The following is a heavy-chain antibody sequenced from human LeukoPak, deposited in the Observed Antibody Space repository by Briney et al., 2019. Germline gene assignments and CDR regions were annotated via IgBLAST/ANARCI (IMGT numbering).Heavy chain of an antibody. CDR1: GFTFSSYA. CDR2: ISGSGGST. J-gene: IGHJ4*02. D-gene: IGHD6-13*01. V-gene: IGHV3-23*01. CDR3: AKDTIAAAGTKVYFDY. Sequence: PGGSLRLSCAASGFTFSSYAMSWVRQAPGKGLEWVSAISGSGGSTYYADSVNGRFTISRDNSKNTLYLQINSLRAEDTAVYYCAKDTIAAAGTKVYFDYWGQGTLVTVSS.